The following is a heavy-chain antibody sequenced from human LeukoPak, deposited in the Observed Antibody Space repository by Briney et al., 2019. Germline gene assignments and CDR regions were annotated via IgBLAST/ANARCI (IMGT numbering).Heavy chain of an antibody. CDR1: GFKFTNYW. D-gene: IGHD1-20*01. J-gene: IGHJ6*01. V-gene: IGHV5-51*01. CDR2: IYPDDSDT. Sequence: GDSLKISCKGSGFKFTNYWIGWVRQMPGKGLEWMGIIYPDDSDTKYSPSFQGQVTISVDRSVNTAYLQWSSLKASDTAIYYCARLSGTPRGGGSVWGQGTTVTVSS. CDR3: ARLSGTPRGGGSV.